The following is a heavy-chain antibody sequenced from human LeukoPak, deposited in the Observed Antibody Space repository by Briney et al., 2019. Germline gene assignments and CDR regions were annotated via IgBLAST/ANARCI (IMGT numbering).Heavy chain of an antibody. D-gene: IGHD5-18*01. J-gene: IGHJ4*02. V-gene: IGHV3-74*01. CDR2: ISSDGSST. CDR1: GFTFSSYA. CDR3: ARHGYSYGWDC. Sequence: GGSLRLSCAASGFTFSSYAMYWVRQAPGKGLVWVSRISSDGSSTIYADSVKGRFTISRDIAKSTLYLQMNSLRAEDTAVYYCARHGYSYGWDCWGQGTLVSVSS.